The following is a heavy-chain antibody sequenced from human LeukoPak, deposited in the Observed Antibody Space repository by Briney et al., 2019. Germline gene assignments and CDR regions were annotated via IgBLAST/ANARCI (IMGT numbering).Heavy chain of an antibody. V-gene: IGHV1-2*02. CDR3: AGPWDQVGFDP. CDR2: IYPKTGGT. J-gene: IGHJ5*02. D-gene: IGHD1-26*01. Sequence: ASVKVSCKASGYTFTGYYLHWVRQAPGQGLEWMGWIYPKTGGTSYAQKFQGRVTMTRDTSISAAYMELIGLRSDDTAVYYCAGPWDQVGFDPWGQGTLVSVSS. CDR1: GYTFTGYY.